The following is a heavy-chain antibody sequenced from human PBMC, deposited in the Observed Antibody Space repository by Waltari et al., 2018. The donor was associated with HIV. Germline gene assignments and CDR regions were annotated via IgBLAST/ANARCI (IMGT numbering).Heavy chain of an antibody. CDR3: ARDLSAASVAGSSGY. J-gene: IGHJ4*02. CDR2: ISSCSGYI. D-gene: IGHD6-19*01. CDR1: GFTFSSNI. V-gene: IGHV3-21*01. Sequence: EVQLVESGGGLVKPGGSLRLSCAASGFTFSSNIMHWVRQAPGKGREYISSISSCSGYIYYADSVKGRFTISRDNAKNSLYLQMNSLRAADTAVYYCARDLSAASVAGSSGYWGQGTLVTVSS.